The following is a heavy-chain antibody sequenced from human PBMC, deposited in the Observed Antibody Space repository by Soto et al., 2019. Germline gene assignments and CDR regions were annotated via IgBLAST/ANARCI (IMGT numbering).Heavy chain of an antibody. CDR3: TRGPRVYYDILTGQVHPGMDV. Sequence: EVQLVESGGGLVKPGRSLRLSCTASGFTFGDYAMSWFRQAPGKGLEWVGFIRSKAYGGTTEYAASVKGRFTISRDDSKSIAYLQMNSLKTEDTAVYYCTRGPRVYYDILTGQVHPGMDVWGQGTTVTVSS. J-gene: IGHJ6*02. CDR1: GFTFGDYA. CDR2: IRSKAYGGTT. V-gene: IGHV3-49*05. D-gene: IGHD3-9*01.